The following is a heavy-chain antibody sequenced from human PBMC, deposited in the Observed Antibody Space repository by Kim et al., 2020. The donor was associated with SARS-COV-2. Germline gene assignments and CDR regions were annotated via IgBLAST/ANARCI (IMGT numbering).Heavy chain of an antibody. J-gene: IGHJ2*01. D-gene: IGHD2-2*01. CDR1: GGSISGYY. CDR3: ARGGASSKYFDL. V-gene: IGHV4-4*07. Sequence: SETLSLTCTASGGSISGYYWSWIRQPAGKGPEWIGHVYTSGSTQDNPTLKSLVTMSVDASKNQFSLKMSSVTAADTAVYYCARGGASSKYFDLWGRGTLVAVSS. CDR2: VYTSGST.